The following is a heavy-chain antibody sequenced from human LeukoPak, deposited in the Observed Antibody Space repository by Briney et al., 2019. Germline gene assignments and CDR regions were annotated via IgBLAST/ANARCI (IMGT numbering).Heavy chain of an antibody. CDR3: ASGSYDYGDYGSLNYFDY. V-gene: IGHV3-74*01. CDR1: GFTFSSYW. CDR2: INSDGSST. J-gene: IGHJ4*02. Sequence: PGGSLRLSCAASGFTFSSYWMHWVRHAPGKGLVWVSRINSDGSSTSYADSVKGRFTISRDNAKNTLYLQMNSLRAEDTAVYYCASGSYDYGDYGSLNYFDYWGQGTLVTVSS. D-gene: IGHD4-17*01.